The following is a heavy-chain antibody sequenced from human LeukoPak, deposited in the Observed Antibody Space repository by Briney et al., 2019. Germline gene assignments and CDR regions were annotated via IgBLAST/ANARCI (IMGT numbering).Heavy chain of an antibody. J-gene: IGHJ5*02. CDR1: GYTFTGYY. CDR2: ISPNSGGT. Sequence: ASVKVSCKASGYTFTGYYMHWVRQAPGQGLEWMGWISPNSGGTNYAQKFQGRVTMTRDTSISTAYMELSRLRSDDTAVYYCARVLYSYDSYWFDPWGQGTLVTVSS. V-gene: IGHV1-2*02. CDR3: ARVLYSYDSYWFDP. D-gene: IGHD5-18*01.